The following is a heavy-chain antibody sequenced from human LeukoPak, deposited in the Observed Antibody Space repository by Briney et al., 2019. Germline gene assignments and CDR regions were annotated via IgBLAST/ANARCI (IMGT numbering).Heavy chain of an antibody. Sequence: SHTLSLTCAISGDSFSSNSIAWNWLRQSPSRGLEWLGRTYYRSKWYNDYAVSVKSRITINPDTSKNQFSLQLNSVTPEDTAVYFCARAASGAADYWGQGTLVTVSS. D-gene: IGHD6-19*01. CDR1: GDSFSSNSIA. V-gene: IGHV6-1*01. J-gene: IGHJ4*02. CDR2: TYYRSKWYN. CDR3: ARAASGAADY.